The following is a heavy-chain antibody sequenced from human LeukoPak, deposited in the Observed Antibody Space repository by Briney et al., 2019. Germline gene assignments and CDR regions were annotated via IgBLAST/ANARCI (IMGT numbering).Heavy chain of an antibody. V-gene: IGHV4-59*01. CDR1: GGSISSYY. J-gene: IGHJ4*02. CDR3: ATRLAASWGFDY. D-gene: IGHD2-2*01. CDR2: IYYSGST. Sequence: PSETLSLTCTVSGGSISSYYWSWIRQPPGKGLEWIGYIYYSGSTNYNPSLKSRVTISVDTSKNQFSLKLSSVTAADTAVYYCATRLAASWGFDYWGQGTLVTVSS.